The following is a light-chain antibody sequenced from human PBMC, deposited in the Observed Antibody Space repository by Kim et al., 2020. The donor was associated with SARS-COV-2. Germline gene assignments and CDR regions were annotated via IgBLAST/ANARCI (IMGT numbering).Light chain of an antibody. J-gene: IGKJ1*01. CDR1: QSVSSY. V-gene: IGKV3-11*01. Sequence: SPGERDTLSCRASQSVSSYLAWYQQKTGQAPRLLIYDASNRATGIPARFSGSGSGTDFTLTISSLEPEDFAVYYCQQRSNWPPWTFGQGTKVEIK. CDR3: QQRSNWPPWT. CDR2: DAS.